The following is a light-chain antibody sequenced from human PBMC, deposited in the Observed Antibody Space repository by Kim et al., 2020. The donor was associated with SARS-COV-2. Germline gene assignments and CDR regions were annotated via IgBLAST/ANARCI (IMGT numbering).Light chain of an antibody. CDR2: QDS. Sequence: VSVSPGQTASITCSGDKLGDKYACWYQQKPGQSPVLVIYQDSKRPSGIPERFSGSNSGNTATLTISGTQAMDEADYYCQAWDVNWVFGGGTKLTVL. V-gene: IGLV3-1*01. CDR3: QAWDVNWV. CDR1: KLGDKY. J-gene: IGLJ3*02.